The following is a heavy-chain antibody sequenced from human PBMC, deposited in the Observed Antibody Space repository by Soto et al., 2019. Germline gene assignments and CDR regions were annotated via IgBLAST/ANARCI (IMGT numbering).Heavy chain of an antibody. J-gene: IGHJ5*02. V-gene: IGHV2-5*02. CDR3: AQRLRDYGLGRERANYFGP. D-gene: IGHD3-10*01. Sequence: QITLKESGPTLVRPTQTLTLTCTFSGFSLSTTGVGVGWIRQPPGKALEWLALIYWDDDKRYSPSLKSRLTITKDTSKNEVILTMTNMDPVDTATYYWAQRLRDYGLGRERANYFGPWGQGTLVTVSS. CDR2: IYWDDDK. CDR1: GFSLSTTGVG.